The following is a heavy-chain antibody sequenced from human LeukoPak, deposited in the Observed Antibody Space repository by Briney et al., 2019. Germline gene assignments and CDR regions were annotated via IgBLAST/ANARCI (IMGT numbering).Heavy chain of an antibody. Sequence: PGRSLRLSCAASGFTFSSYGMHWVRQAPGKGLEWVAVIWYDGSNKYYADSVKGRFTISRDNSKNTLYLQMNSLRAEDTAVYYCAKQLTYYYGSGNSYRGAFDIWGQGTMVTVSS. V-gene: IGHV3-33*06. D-gene: IGHD3-10*01. J-gene: IGHJ3*02. CDR1: GFTFSSYG. CDR2: IWYDGSNK. CDR3: AKQLTYYYGSGNSYRGAFDI.